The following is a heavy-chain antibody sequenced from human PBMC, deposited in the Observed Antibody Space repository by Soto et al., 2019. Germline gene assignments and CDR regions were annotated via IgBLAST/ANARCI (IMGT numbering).Heavy chain of an antibody. D-gene: IGHD2-15*01. CDR3: ARYRDCSVGSCYDYFDY. CDR2: TSPGDSVT. V-gene: IGHV5-51*01. CDR1: GYSFTSYW. J-gene: IGHJ4*01. Sequence: LGESLKISCKGSGYSFTSYWIGWVRQMPGKGMEWMGITSPGDSVTRYSPSFQAQLTLSADRSISTAYLQWSSLKASDTAMYYFARYRDCSVGSCYDYFDYWGHGPLVSVSS.